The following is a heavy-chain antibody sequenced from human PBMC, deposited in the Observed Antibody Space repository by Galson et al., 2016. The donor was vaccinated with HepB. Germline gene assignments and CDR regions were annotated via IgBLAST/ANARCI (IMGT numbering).Heavy chain of an antibody. D-gene: IGHD5-24*01. Sequence: LRLSCAASGFTFSRYAMHWVRQAPGKGLEWVTIISYDGNNKYYADSVEGRFTISRDNSKNTLYLQMNSLRAEDTAVYYCAREQGKWLQAQYYFDFWGHGILVTVSS. CDR3: AREQGKWLQAQYYFDF. V-gene: IGHV3-30-3*01. CDR2: ISYDGNNK. CDR1: GFTFSRYA. J-gene: IGHJ4*01.